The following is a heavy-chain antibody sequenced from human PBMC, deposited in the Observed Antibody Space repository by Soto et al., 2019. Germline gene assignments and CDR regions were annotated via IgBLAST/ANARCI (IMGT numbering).Heavy chain of an antibody. CDR1: GYTFTSYG. Sequence: QVQLVQSGAEVKKPGASVKVSCKASGYTFTSYGISWVRQAPGQGLEWMGWISAYNGNTNYAQKLQGRVTMTTDTSSSTAYMEMKNLISDDTALYSCESDQYDSIGYYAHWGQGTLVTVSS. J-gene: IGHJ4*02. V-gene: IGHV1-18*01. CDR3: ESDQYDSIGYYAH. CDR2: ISAYNGNT. D-gene: IGHD3-22*01.